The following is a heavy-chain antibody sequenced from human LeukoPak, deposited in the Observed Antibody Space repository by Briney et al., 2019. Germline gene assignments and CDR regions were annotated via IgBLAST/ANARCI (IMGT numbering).Heavy chain of an antibody. D-gene: IGHD2-15*01. Sequence: ASVKVSCKASGYTFTSYDINWVRQATGQGLEWMGWINPNSGGTNYAQKFQGRVTMTRDTSISTAYMELSRLRSDDTAVYYCAREGISAAFDIWGQGTMVTVSS. CDR2: INPNSGGT. J-gene: IGHJ3*02. V-gene: IGHV1-2*02. CDR1: GYTFTSYD. CDR3: AREGISAAFDI.